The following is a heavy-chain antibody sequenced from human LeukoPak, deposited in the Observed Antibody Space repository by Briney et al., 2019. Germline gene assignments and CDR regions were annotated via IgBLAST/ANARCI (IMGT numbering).Heavy chain of an antibody. CDR3: ATHYGDPTNHHYYYGMDV. CDR2: IIPMFGAP. D-gene: IGHD4-17*01. Sequence: SVKVSCKASGGTVRTYVFSWVRQAPGQGLEWMGGIIPMFGAPNYAQRFQDRVTITADESTSTSYMELSSLRSADTAVYYCATHYGDPTNHHYYYGMDVWGQGTTVTVSS. CDR1: GGTVRTYV. V-gene: IGHV1-69*01. J-gene: IGHJ6*02.